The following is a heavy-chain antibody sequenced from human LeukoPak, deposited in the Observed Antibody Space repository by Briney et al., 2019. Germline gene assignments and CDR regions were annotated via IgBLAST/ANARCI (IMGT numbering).Heavy chain of an antibody. Sequence: GASVKVSCKASVGTFSSYAISCVRQAPGQGLECMGGIIPIFGTANYAQKFQGRVTITADKSTSTAYMELSRLRSEDTAVYYCARDYYDSSGYYSQYYFDYWGQGTLVTVSS. J-gene: IGHJ4*02. CDR3: ARDYYDSSGYYSQYYFDY. D-gene: IGHD3-22*01. CDR2: IIPIFGTA. CDR1: VGTFSSYA. V-gene: IGHV1-69*06.